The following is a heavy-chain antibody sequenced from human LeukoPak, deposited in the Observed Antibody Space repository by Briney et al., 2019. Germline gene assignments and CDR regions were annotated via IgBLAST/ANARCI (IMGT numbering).Heavy chain of an antibody. CDR3: AAGRMITEVNALDY. J-gene: IGHJ4*02. CDR2: IYYSGVA. Sequence: PSETLSLTCTVSGGSISSYYWSWIRHPPGKGREWIGFIYYSGVATYSPSLESRVTISVDTSRKQFSLKMNSVTAADTAVYYCAAGRMITEVNALDYWGQGILVTVSS. CDR1: GGSISSYY. V-gene: IGHV4-59*08. D-gene: IGHD3-22*01.